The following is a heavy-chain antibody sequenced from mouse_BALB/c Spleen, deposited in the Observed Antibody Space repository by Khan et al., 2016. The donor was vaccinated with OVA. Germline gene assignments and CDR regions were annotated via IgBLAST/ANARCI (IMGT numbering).Heavy chain of an antibody. CDR1: GYTFTDFT. CDR3: TSGGGGNRVAY. CDR2: ISTYYGHA. V-gene: IGHV1S137*01. Sequence: QVQLKESGAELVRPGVSVKISCKGSGYTFTDFTMHWVKQSQAMRLEWIGVISTYYGHATYNQKFKDKATMTVDKSSSTAYMELARLTSEDSAIFYGTSGGGGNRVAYWGQGTLVTVSA. D-gene: IGHD2-14*01. J-gene: IGHJ3*01.